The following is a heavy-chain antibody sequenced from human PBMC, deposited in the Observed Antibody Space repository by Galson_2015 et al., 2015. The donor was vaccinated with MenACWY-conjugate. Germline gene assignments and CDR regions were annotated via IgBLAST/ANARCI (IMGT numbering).Heavy chain of an antibody. CDR2: LCSGTTT. D-gene: IGHD5-12*01. J-gene: IGHJ5*02. Sequence: SLRLSCAASGFTFSSYSMNWVRQAPGKGLEWVPILCSGTTTYYADSVKGRFTISGDNSKNTVYLQMNSLRAEDTAMYYCARSRVGYGERWLDPWGQGTLVTVSP. V-gene: IGHV3-53*01. CDR3: ARSRVGYGERWLDP. CDR1: GFTFSSYS.